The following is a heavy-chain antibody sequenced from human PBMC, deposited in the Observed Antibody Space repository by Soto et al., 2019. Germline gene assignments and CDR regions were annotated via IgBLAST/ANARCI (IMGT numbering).Heavy chain of an antibody. D-gene: IGHD3-22*01. J-gene: IGHJ4*02. V-gene: IGHV3-53*02. CDR2: IYSAGST. CDR1: GFIVSNNY. Sequence: EEQLVETGGGLIQPGGSLRLSCAASGFIVSNNYMSWVRQDPEKGLEWVSVIYSAGSTYYAHSVKGRFTISRDNSKNMLYLQMNSLTAQDTAGYYCARCHLRPDYDNSEGFDCWGQGTLVNFSS. CDR3: ARCHLRPDYDNSEGFDC.